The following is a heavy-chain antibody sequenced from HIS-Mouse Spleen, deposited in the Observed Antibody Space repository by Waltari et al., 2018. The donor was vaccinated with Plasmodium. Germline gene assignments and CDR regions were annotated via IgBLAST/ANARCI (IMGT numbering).Heavy chain of an antibody. J-gene: IGHJ4*02. Sequence: QVQLVESGGGLVKPGGSVRLPRAASGVTISDSYLTWITQAPGKGLEWVSYISSIGSTIYYADSVKGRFTISRDNAKNSLYLQMNSLRAEDTAVYYCARDTYGGSYRDYWGQGTLVTVSS. CDR3: ARDTYGGSYRDY. D-gene: IGHD1-26*01. V-gene: IGHV3-11*01. CDR1: GVTISDSY. CDR2: ISSIGSTI.